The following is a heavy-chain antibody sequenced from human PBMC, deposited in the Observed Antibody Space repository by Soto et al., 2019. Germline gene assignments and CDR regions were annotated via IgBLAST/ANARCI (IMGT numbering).Heavy chain of an antibody. CDR2: IYPGDSDT. CDR1: GYSFTSYW. CDR3: ARLGPIGSGYFNWFDP. V-gene: IGHV5-51*01. D-gene: IGHD3-22*01. Sequence: PGESLKISCKGSGYSFTSYWIGWVRQMPGKGLEWMGIIYPGDSDTRYSPSFQGQVTISADKSISTAYLQWSSLKASDTAMYYCARLGPIGSGYFNWFDPWGQGTQVTVSS. J-gene: IGHJ5*02.